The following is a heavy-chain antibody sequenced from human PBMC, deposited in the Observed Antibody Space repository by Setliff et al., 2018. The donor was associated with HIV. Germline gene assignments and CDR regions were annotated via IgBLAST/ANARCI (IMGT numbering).Heavy chain of an antibody. CDR3: AGCITGTTHWFDP. Sequence: SETLSLTCTVSGGSISSGSYYWSWIRQPPGKGLEWIGYIYYSGSTNYNPSLKSRVTISVDTSKNQFSLKLSSVTAADTAVYYCAGCITGTTHWFDPWGQGTLVTVSS. D-gene: IGHD1-20*01. J-gene: IGHJ5*02. V-gene: IGHV4-61*01. CDR1: GGSISSGSYY. CDR2: IYYSGST.